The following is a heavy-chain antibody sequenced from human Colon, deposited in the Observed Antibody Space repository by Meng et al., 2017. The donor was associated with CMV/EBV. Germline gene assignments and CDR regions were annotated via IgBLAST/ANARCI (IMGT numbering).Heavy chain of an antibody. V-gene: IGHV6-1*01. Sequence: SVSSNIVAWNWIRQSPSRGLEWLGRTYYRSQWSTDYAVSLRSRINIKADTAKNQFSLQLNSVTPEDTAMYYCARVISSIGIIDYWGQGSLVTVSS. D-gene: IGHD1-26*01. CDR3: ARVISSIGIIDY. CDR1: SVSSNIVA. CDR2: TYYRSQWST. J-gene: IGHJ4*02.